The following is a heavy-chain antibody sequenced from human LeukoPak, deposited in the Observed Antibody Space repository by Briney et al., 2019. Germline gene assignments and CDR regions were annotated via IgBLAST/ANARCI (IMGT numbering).Heavy chain of an antibody. J-gene: IGHJ4*02. CDR1: GFTFSSYA. CDR2: SSGGGHNT. V-gene: IGHV3-23*01. CDR3: AKDRTSWYYAFDC. D-gene: IGHD6-13*01. Sequence: GGPLRLSCEASGFTFSSYAMSWVRQAPGKGLEWVSVSSGGGHNTYYADSVRGRFTMSRDNPRNTIYLQMNGLTAEDTAVYYCAKDRTSWYYAFDCWGQGTLVTVSS.